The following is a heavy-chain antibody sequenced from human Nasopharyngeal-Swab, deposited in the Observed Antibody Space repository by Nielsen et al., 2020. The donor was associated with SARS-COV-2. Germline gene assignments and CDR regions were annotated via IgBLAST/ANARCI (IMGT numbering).Heavy chain of an antibody. D-gene: IGHD3-3*01. Sequence: ASAMVSCKASGYIFTSYDISWVRQARGQGVEWMGWIGAYNGNTNYAQKFQDRVTMTTDTSTSTVYMELRSLRSDDTAVYYCARHGVAEDYWGQGTLVTVSS. CDR2: IGAYNGNT. CDR3: ARHGVAEDY. V-gene: IGHV1-18*01. J-gene: IGHJ4*02. CDR1: GYIFTSYD.